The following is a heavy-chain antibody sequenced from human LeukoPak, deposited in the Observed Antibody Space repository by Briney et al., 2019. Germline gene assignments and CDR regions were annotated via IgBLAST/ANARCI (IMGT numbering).Heavy chain of an antibody. CDR1: GGSFSGYY. CDR3: AGVPAAAGAWFDP. D-gene: IGHD2-2*01. V-gene: IGHV4-34*01. Sequence: PSETLSLTCAVYGGSFSGYYWSWIRQPPGKGLEWIGEINHSGSTNYNPSLKSRVTISVDTSKNQFSLKLSSVTAADTAVYYCAGVPAAAGAWFDPWGQGTLVTVSS. J-gene: IGHJ5*02. CDR2: INHSGST.